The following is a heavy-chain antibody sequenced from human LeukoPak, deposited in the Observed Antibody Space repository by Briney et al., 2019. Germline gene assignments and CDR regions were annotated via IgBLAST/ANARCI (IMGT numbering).Heavy chain of an antibody. CDR2: IYTSGST. J-gene: IGHJ4*02. D-gene: IGHD6-13*01. CDR3: ARGEGSGSSWSDY. V-gene: IGHV4-61*02. Sequence: PSETLSLTCTVSGGSISSGSYYWSWIRQPAGKGLEWIGRIYTSGSTNYNPSLKSRVTISVDTSKNQFSLKLSSVTAADTAVYYCARGEGSGSSWSDYWGQGTLVTVSS. CDR1: GGSISSGSYY.